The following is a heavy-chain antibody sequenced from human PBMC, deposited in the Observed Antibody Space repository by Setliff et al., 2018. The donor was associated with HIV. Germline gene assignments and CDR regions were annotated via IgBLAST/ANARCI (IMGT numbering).Heavy chain of an antibody. CDR1: GGSISSHY. D-gene: IGHD3-10*01. Sequence: LSLTCSASGGSISSHYWNWIRQAPGKGLEWIGTMYFSGNARISPFFKSRVTISVDTSKNQLSLNLTSVTAADTAVYYCARVETTVRGATYAMDVWGQGTTVTVSS. CDR2: MYFSGNA. V-gene: IGHV4-59*11. J-gene: IGHJ6*02. CDR3: ARVETTVRGATYAMDV.